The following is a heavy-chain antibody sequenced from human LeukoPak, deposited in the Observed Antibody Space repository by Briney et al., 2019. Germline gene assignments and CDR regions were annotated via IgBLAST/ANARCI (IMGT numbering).Heavy chain of an antibody. CDR2: IYSGGST. Sequence: GGSLRLSCAASGFTVSRNYMSWVRQAPGKGLEWVSVIYSGGSTYYADSVKGRFTISRDNSKNTLYLQMNSLRAEDTAVYYSERGPTGYPFDYWGQGTLVTVSS. CDR1: GFTVSRNY. V-gene: IGHV3-66*01. D-gene: IGHD3-9*01. J-gene: IGHJ4*02. CDR3: ERGPTGYPFDY.